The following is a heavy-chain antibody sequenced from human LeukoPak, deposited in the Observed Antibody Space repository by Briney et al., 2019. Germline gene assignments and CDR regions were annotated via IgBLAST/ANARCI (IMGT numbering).Heavy chain of an antibody. CDR2: IKEDGSEK. D-gene: IGHD3-10*01. Sequence: GGSLRLSCAASGITYSSYWMSWVRQAPGKGLEWVANIKEDGSEKFYVDSVKGRFTISRDNSKNTLYLQMNSLRAEDTAVYYCASSLMVRQLDAGFDYWGQGTLVTVSS. V-gene: IGHV3-7*03. J-gene: IGHJ4*02. CDR3: ASSLMVRQLDAGFDY. CDR1: GITYSSYW.